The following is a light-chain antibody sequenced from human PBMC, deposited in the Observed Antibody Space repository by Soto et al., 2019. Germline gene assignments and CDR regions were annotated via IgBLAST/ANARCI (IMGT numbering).Light chain of an antibody. J-gene: IGKJ3*01. V-gene: IGKV3-20*01. CDR1: QSISSSY. CDR3: QQYGNSPFT. CDR2: GAS. Sequence: EIVLTQSPGTLSLSPGERATLSCRASQSISSSYLAWYQQKPGQAPRLLIYGASSRATGIPARFSGSGSGTDFTLTISRLESEDFAVYYCQQYGNSPFTFGHGTKVDIK.